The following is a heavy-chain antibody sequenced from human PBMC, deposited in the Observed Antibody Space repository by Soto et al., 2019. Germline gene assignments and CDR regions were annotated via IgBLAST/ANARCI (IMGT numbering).Heavy chain of an antibody. J-gene: IGHJ4*02. CDR1: GFTFSSYS. D-gene: IGHD3-3*01. V-gene: IGHV3-21*01. Sequence: EVRLVESGGGLVKPGGSLRLSCAASGFTFSSYSMNWVRQAPGKGLEWVSSISSSSSYIYYADSVKGRFTISRDNAKNSLYLQMNSLRAEDTAVYYCARDYDFWSGYYYFDYWGQGTLVTVSS. CDR3: ARDYDFWSGYYYFDY. CDR2: ISSSSSYI.